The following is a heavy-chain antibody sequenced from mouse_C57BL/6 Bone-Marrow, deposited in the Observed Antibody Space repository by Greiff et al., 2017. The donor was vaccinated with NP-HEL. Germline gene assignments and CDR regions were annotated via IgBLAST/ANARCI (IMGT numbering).Heavy chain of an antibody. CDR1: GYTFTDYE. CDR2: IDPETGGT. CDR3: TPYDYELAY. J-gene: IGHJ3*01. Sequence: SGAELVRPGASVTLSCKASGYTFTDYEMHWVKQTPVHGLEWIGAIDPETGGTAYNQKFKGKAILTADKSSSTAYMELRSLTSEDAAVYYCTPYDYELAYWGQGTLVTVSA. V-gene: IGHV1-15*01. D-gene: IGHD2-4*01.